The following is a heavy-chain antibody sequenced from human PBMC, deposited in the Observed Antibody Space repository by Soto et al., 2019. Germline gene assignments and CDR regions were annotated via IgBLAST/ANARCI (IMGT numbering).Heavy chain of an antibody. V-gene: IGHV3-30-3*01. CDR2: ISYDGSNK. CDR3: ARDPSMIVGATYWFDP. CDR1: GFTFSSYA. D-gene: IGHD1-26*01. J-gene: IGHJ5*02. Sequence: GWSLRLSCAASGFTFSSYAMHWVRQAPGKGLEWVAVISYDGSNKYYADSVKGRFTISRDNSKNTLYLQMNSLRAEDTAVYYCARDPSMIVGATYWFDPWGQGTLVTVSS.